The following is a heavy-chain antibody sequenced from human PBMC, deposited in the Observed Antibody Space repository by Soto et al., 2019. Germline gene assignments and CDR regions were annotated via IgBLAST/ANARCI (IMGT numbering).Heavy chain of an antibody. D-gene: IGHD6-19*01. CDR1: GYSFTSYW. V-gene: IGHV5-51*01. CDR2: IYPGDSDT. J-gene: IGHJ6*02. Sequence: GESLKISCKGSGYSFTSYWIGWVRQMPGKGLEWMGIIYPGDSDTRYSPSFQGQVTISADKSISTAYLQWSSLKASDTAMYYCARQVAVAGTYYYYGMDVWGQGTTVTVSS. CDR3: ARQVAVAGTYYYYGMDV.